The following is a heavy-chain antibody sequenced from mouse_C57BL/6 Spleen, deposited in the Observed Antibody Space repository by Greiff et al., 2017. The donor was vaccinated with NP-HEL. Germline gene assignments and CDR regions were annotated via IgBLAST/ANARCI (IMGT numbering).Heavy chain of an antibody. CDR3: TFITTVVADY. D-gene: IGHD1-1*01. CDR2: IRLKSDNYAT. CDR1: GFTFSNYW. V-gene: IGHV6-3*01. Sequence: EVQGVESGGGLVQSGGSMKLSCVASGFTFSNYWMNWVRQSPEKGLEWVAQIRLKSDNYATHYAESVKGRFTISRDDSKSSVYLQMNNLRAEDTGIYYCTFITTVVADYWGQGTTLTVSS. J-gene: IGHJ2*01.